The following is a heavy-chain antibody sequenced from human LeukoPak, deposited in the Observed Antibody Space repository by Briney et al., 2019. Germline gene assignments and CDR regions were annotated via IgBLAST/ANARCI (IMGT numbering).Heavy chain of an antibody. CDR1: GFTFSSYA. CDR3: ARDLRQPYYYYYYMDV. V-gene: IGHV3-48*04. Sequence: GGSLRLSCAASGFTFSSYAMHWVRQAPGKGLEWVSYVSSSGGTIYYADSVKGRFTISRDNAKNSLYLQMNSLRAEDTAVYYCARDLRQPYYYYYYMDVWGKGTTVTVSS. J-gene: IGHJ6*03. CDR2: VSSSGGTI.